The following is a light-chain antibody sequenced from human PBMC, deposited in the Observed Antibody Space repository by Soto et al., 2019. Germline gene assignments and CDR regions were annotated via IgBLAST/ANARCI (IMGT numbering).Light chain of an antibody. CDR3: SSYTSSSTPYV. CDR1: SSDVGGYNY. V-gene: IGLV2-14*01. Sequence: QSALTQPASVSGSPGQSITISCTGTSSDVGGYNYVSWYQQHPGKAPKLMIYEVSNRPSGVSNRFSGSKSGNTASLTISGLQAEDDDDYSCSSYTSSSTPYVFGTGTKLTVL. CDR2: EVS. J-gene: IGLJ1*01.